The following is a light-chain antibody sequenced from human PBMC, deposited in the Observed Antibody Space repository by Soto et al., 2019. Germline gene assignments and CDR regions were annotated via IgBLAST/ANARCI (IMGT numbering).Light chain of an antibody. CDR2: EVS. CDR1: SSDIGGYNY. CDR3: SSFTSSHTWV. Sequence: QSALTQPASVSGSPGLSITISCTGTSSDIGGYNYVSWYQQHPGKAPKLMICEVSNRPSGVSNRFSGSKSGNTASLTISGLQAEDEADYYCSSFTSSHTWVFGGGTKVTVL. V-gene: IGLV2-14*01. J-gene: IGLJ3*02.